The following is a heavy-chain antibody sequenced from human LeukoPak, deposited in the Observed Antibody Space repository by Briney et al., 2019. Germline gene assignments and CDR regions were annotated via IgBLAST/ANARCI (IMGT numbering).Heavy chain of an antibody. CDR3: ARHLSGVTGYTYGRGIDY. J-gene: IGHJ4*02. CDR2: IKKDGSEK. CDR1: GFSFSSYW. Sequence: PGGSLRLSCEGSGFSFSSYWMSWVRQAPGKGLEWVANIKKDGSEKYYVDSVKGRFTISRDNAKTSLYLQMNSLRAEDTAVYYCARHLSGVTGYTYGRGIDYWGQGTLVTVSS. V-gene: IGHV3-7*01. D-gene: IGHD5-18*01.